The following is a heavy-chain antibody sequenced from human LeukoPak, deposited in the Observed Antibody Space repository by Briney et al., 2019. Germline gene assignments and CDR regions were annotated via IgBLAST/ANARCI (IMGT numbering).Heavy chain of an antibody. D-gene: IGHD3-22*01. CDR2: INPNSGDT. J-gene: IGHJ4*02. V-gene: IGHV1-2*02. Sequence: GASVKVSCKTSGYTFTGYYIHWVRQAPGQGLEWMGWINPNSGDTNYAQKFQGRVSMTGDTSISTAYMELSRLRSDDTAVYYCASWLYYYDSSGYPGDYWGQGTLVTVSS. CDR3: ASWLYYYDSSGYPGDY. CDR1: GYTFTGYY.